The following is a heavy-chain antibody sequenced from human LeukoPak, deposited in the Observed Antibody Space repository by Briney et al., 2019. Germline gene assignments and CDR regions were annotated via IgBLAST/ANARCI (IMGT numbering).Heavy chain of an antibody. V-gene: IGHV1-18*01. J-gene: IGHJ4*02. CDR2: ISAYNGNT. CDR1: GYTFTSYG. Sequence: GASVKVSCKASGYTFTSYGISWVRQAPGQGLEWMGWISAYNGNTNYAQKLQGRVTMTRNTSISTAYMELSSLRSEDTAVYYCARDARRSSSHGGNSDPGYWGQGTLVTVSS. CDR3: ARDARRSSSHGGNSDPGY. D-gene: IGHD2-21*02.